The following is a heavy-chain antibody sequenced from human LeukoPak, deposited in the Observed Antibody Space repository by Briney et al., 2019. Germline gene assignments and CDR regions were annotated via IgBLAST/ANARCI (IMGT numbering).Heavy chain of an antibody. CDR1: GFTFCSYS. CDR2: ISSSSSYI. J-gene: IGHJ4*02. V-gene: IGHV3-21*01. CDR3: ARDTEMATILSPIQFDY. Sequence: GGSLRLSCADSGFTFCSYSMNWVRQAPGKGLEWVSSISSSSSYIYYADSVKGRFAISRDNAKNSLYLQMNSLRAEDTAVYYCARDTEMATILSPIQFDYWGQGTLVTVSS. D-gene: IGHD5-24*01.